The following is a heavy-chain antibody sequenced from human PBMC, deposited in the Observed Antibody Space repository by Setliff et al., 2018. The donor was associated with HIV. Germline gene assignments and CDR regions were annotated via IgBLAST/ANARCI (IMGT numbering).Heavy chain of an antibody. CDR2: INPGSGAT. Sequence: ASVKVSCKASGYIVTSNYIHWVRQAPGQGLEWMGEINPGSGATRHAQNFQGRVTMTSDTSTSTAYMELSSLRSEDTAVYYCARDVYYYFYMDVWGKGTTVTVSS. J-gene: IGHJ6*03. CDR3: ARDVYYYFYMDV. V-gene: IGHV1-46*01. CDR1: GYIVTSNY.